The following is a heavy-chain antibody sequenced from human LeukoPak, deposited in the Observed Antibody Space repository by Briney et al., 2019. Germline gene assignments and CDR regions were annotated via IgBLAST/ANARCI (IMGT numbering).Heavy chain of an antibody. D-gene: IGHD3-3*01. CDR3: ARVADYDFWSGSRALDY. V-gene: IGHV4-59*01. CDR2: IYYSGST. CDR1: GGSISSYY. J-gene: IGHJ4*02. Sequence: PSETLSLTCTVSGGSISSYYWSWIRQPPGKGLEWIGYIYYSGSTNYNPSLKSRVTISVDTSKNQFSLKLSSVTAADTAVYYCARVADYDFWSGSRALDYWGQGTLVTVSS.